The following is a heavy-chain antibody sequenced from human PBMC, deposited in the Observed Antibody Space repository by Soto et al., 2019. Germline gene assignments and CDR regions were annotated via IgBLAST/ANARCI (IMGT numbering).Heavy chain of an antibody. CDR2: ISGSGGST. CDR1: GFTFSSYA. D-gene: IGHD6-19*01. CDR3: AKRLSIAVAGTLYFQH. Sequence: EVQLLESGGGLVQPGGSLRLSCAASGFTFSSYAMSWVRQAPGKGLEWVSAISGSGGSTYYADSVKGRFTISRDNSKNTLYLLMNSLRAEDTAVYYCAKRLSIAVAGTLYFQHWGQGTLVTVSS. J-gene: IGHJ1*01. V-gene: IGHV3-23*01.